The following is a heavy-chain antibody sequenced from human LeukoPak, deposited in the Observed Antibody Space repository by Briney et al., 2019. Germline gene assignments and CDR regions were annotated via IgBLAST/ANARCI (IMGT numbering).Heavy chain of an antibody. CDR2: ISGSGGST. Sequence: GGSLRLSCAASGSTFSSYAMSWVRQAPGKGLEWVSAISGSGGSTYYADSVKGRFTISRDNSKNTLYLQMNSLRAEDTAVYYCAKDGIPNYYDSSGYYYVWGQGTLVTVSS. V-gene: IGHV3-23*01. J-gene: IGHJ4*02. D-gene: IGHD3-22*01. CDR3: AKDGIPNYYDSSGYYYV. CDR1: GSTFSSYA.